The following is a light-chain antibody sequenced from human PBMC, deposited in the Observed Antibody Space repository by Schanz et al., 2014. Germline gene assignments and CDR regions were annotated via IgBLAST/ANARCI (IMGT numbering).Light chain of an antibody. Sequence: QSALTQPASVSGSPGQSITISCTGTSSDVGGYNYVSWYQQHPGKAPKVMIYEGSKRPSGVSNRFSGSKSGNTASLTISGLQAEDEADYYCCSYAGTNTRRWVFGGGTKLTVL. CDR1: SSDVGGYNY. CDR2: EGS. CDR3: CSYAGTNTRRWV. J-gene: IGLJ3*02. V-gene: IGLV2-23*01.